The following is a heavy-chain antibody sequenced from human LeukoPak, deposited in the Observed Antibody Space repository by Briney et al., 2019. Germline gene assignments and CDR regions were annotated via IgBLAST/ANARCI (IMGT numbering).Heavy chain of an antibody. D-gene: IGHD6-19*01. CDR3: AKRPYISSGWTDY. CDR2: ITNSGSYT. V-gene: IGHV3-23*01. J-gene: IGHJ4*02. Sequence: GGSLRLSCAASGFTFSSYSMTWVRQAPGKGLEWVSAITNSGSYTNYADSVKGRFTISRDNSENTLYLQMNSLRAEDTAAYYCAKRPYISSGWTDYWGQGALVTVSS. CDR1: GFTFSSYS.